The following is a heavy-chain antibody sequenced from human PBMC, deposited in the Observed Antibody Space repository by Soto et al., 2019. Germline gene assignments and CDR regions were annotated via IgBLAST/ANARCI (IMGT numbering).Heavy chain of an antibody. V-gene: IGHV1-69*01. CDR1: GGTFSSYA. D-gene: IGHD3-22*01. J-gene: IGHJ4*02. CDR3: ARDFRHSSGYYYFDY. CDR2: IIPIFGTA. Sequence: QVQLVQSGAEVKKPGSSVKVSCKASGGTFSSYAISWVRQAPGQGLEWMGGIIPIFGTANYARKFQGRVTITADESTSTAHMELSSLRSEDTAVYYCARDFRHSSGYYYFDYWGQGTLVTVSS.